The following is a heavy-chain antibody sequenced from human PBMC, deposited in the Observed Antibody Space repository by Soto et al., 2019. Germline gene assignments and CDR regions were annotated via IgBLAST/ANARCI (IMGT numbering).Heavy chain of an antibody. V-gene: IGHV6-1*01. J-gene: IGHJ6*03. CDR2: TYYRSKWYN. D-gene: IGHD2-2*01. Sequence: SQTLSLTCAISGDSVSSNSAAWNWIRQSPSRGLEWLGRTYYRSKWYNDYAVSVKSRITINPDTSKNQFSLQLNSVTPEDTAVYYCARGYCSSTSCRYYYYYMDVRGKGTTVTVSS. CDR3: ARGYCSSTSCRYYYYYMDV. CDR1: GDSVSSNSAA.